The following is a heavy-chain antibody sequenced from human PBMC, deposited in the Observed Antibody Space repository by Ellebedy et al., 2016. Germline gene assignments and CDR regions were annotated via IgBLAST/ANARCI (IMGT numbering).Heavy chain of an antibody. CDR1: GYTFTTYG. J-gene: IGHJ4*02. Sequence: ASVKVSCKASGYTFTTYGFTWVRQAPGKGLEWMGGFDPEVDETVYAQKFQGRVTMTEDKSTDTAYMELSSLRSEDTAVYYCATGSIVAIDYWGQGTLVTVSS. D-gene: IGHD1-26*01. CDR2: FDPEVDET. CDR3: ATGSIVAIDY. V-gene: IGHV1-24*01.